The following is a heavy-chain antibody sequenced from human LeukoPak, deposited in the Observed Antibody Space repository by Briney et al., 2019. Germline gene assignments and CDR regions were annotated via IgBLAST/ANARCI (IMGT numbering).Heavy chain of an antibody. Sequence: LSLTCTVSGGSIRSSYYYWGWIRQAPGKGLEWVSYISSSSSYTNYADSVKGRFTISRDNAKNSLYLQMNSLRAEDTAVYYCAREGTVTTSQDYYYGMDVWGQGTTVTVSS. CDR2: ISSSSSYT. D-gene: IGHD4-17*01. CDR3: AREGTVTTSQDYYYGMDV. CDR1: GGSIRSSYYY. V-gene: IGHV3-11*06. J-gene: IGHJ6*02.